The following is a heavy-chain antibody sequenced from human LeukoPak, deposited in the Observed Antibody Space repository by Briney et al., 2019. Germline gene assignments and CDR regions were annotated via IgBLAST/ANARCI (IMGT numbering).Heavy chain of an antibody. D-gene: IGHD5-18*01. CDR3: AKDIGVQLWVFDY. V-gene: IGHV3-30*18. J-gene: IGHJ4*02. Sequence: GRSLRLSCAASGFTFSSYGMHWVRQAPGKGLEWVAVISYDGSNKYYADSVKGRFTISRDNSKNTLYLQMNSLRAEDTAVYYCAKDIGVQLWVFDYWGQGTLVTVPS. CDR1: GFTFSSYG. CDR2: ISYDGSNK.